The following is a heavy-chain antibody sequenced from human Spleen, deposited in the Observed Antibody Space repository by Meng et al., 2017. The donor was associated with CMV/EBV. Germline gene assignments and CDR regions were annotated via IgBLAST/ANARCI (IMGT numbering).Heavy chain of an antibody. J-gene: IGHJ6*02. CDR1: GFTFSSYW. V-gene: IGHV3-74*01. CDR3: ASDGPNIVVVPAATMYYYYGMDV. CDR2: INSDGSST. D-gene: IGHD2-2*01. Sequence: GESLKISCAASGFTFSSYWMHWVRQAPGKGLVWVSRINSDGSSTSYADSVKGRFTISRDNAKNTLYPQMNSLRAEDTAVYYCASDGPNIVVVPAATMYYYYGMDVWGQGTTVTVSS.